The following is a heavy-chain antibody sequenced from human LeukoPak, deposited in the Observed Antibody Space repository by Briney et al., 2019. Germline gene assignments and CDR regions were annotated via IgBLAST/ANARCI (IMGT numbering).Heavy chain of an antibody. CDR2: IDWDDDI. CDR1: SFSLSTRGMC. Sequence: SCPTLLNTTPTPTLTCTTSSFSLSTRGMCVTSIPPPPRNALEWLAPIDWDDDIYYSTSLKTRLTISKDTSKNQVVLTMTNMDPVDTATYYCARIPWNPGLVDHAFAIWGQGTMVTVSS. J-gene: IGHJ3*02. CDR3: ARIPWNPGLVDHAFAI. D-gene: IGHD6-19*01. V-gene: IGHV2-70*01.